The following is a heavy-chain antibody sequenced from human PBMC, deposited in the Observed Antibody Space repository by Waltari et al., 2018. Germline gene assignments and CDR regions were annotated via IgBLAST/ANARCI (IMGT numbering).Heavy chain of an antibody. V-gene: IGHV3-30*18. CDR2: IWYDGSNK. Sequence: VQLVESGGGVVQPGRSLRLSCAASGFTFSSYGMHWVRQAPGKGLEWVAVIWYDGSNKYYADSVKGRFTISRDNSKNTLYLQMNSLRAEDTAMYYCAKGMSWGYYYYYMDVWGKGTTVTVSS. CDR1: GFTFSSYG. CDR3: AKGMSWGYYYYYMDV. D-gene: IGHD3-16*01. J-gene: IGHJ6*03.